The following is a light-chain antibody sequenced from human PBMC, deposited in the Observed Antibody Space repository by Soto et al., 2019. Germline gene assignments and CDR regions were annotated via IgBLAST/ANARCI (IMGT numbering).Light chain of an antibody. V-gene: IGKV3-20*01. CDR2: GAS. CDR3: QPYGSSPFT. Sequence: EIVLTQSPGTLSLSPGERATLSCRASQSVSDRYLAWYQQKPGQAPRLLIYGASSRATGIPDRFTGSGSGTDFTLTISRQEPEDFAVYYCQPYGSSPFTFGPGTRVDIK. J-gene: IGKJ3*01. CDR1: QSVSDRY.